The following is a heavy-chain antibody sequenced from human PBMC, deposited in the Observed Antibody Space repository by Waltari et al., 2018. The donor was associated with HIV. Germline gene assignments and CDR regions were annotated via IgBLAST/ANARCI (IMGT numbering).Heavy chain of an antibody. D-gene: IGHD3-22*01. Sequence: QVQLQQWGAGLLKPSETLSLTCAVYGGSFSGYYWSWIRQPPGKGLEWIGEINQSGSTNYNPSLKSRVTISVDTSKNQFSLKLSSVTAVDTAVYYCARAYTYYYDSSGHLPGYWGQGTLVTVSS. V-gene: IGHV4-34*01. CDR2: INQSGST. CDR1: GGSFSGYY. J-gene: IGHJ4*02. CDR3: ARAYTYYYDSSGHLPGY.